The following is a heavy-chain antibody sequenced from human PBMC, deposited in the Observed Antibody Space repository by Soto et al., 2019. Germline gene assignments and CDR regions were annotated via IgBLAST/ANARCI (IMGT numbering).Heavy chain of an antibody. CDR2: IYSGGST. CDR3: AKGKYSGSYRDAFDI. D-gene: IGHD1-26*01. J-gene: IGHJ3*02. Sequence: PGGSLRLSCAASGFTVSSNYMSWVRQAPGKGLEWVSVIYSGGSTYYADSVKGRFTISRDNSKNTLYLQMNSLRAEDTAVYYCAKGKYSGSYRDAFDIWGQGTMVTV. V-gene: IGHV3-66*01. CDR1: GFTVSSNY.